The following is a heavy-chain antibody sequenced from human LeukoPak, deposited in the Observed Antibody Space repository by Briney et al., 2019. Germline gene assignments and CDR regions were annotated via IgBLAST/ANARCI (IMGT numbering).Heavy chain of an antibody. V-gene: IGHV3-13*01. J-gene: IGHJ3*02. CDR3: ARGRSRAFDI. Sequence: GGSLRLPCAASGFTFGSYDMHWVRQATGKGLEWVSAIGTAGDTYYPGSVKGRFTISRENAKNSLYLQMNSLRAGDTAVYYCARGRSRAFDIWGQGTMVTVSS. CDR1: GFTFGSYD. D-gene: IGHD3-10*01. CDR2: IGTAGDT.